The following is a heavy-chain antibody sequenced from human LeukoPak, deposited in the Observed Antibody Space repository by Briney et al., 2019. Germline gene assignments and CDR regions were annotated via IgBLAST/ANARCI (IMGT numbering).Heavy chain of an antibody. CDR1: GGTFISYA. D-gene: IGHD3-22*01. Sequence: GASVKVSCKASGGTFISYAISWVRQAPGQGLEWMGRIIPIFGIANYAQKFQGRVTITADKSTSTAYMELSSLRSEDTAVYYCARMEGDYYDSSGYDYWGQGSLVTVSS. CDR2: IIPIFGIA. J-gene: IGHJ4*02. CDR3: ARMEGDYYDSSGYDY. V-gene: IGHV1-69*04.